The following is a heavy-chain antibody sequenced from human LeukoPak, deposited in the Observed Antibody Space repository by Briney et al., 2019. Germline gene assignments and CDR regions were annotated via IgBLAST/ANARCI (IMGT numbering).Heavy chain of an antibody. J-gene: IGHJ4*02. Sequence: SETLSLTCGVYGGSFSGNYWTWIRQSPGKGLEWIGEINHSGTTNYNPSVKSRVTISVDTSKNQFFLKLNSVTAADTAVYYCARGRGKVARLMDYWCQGTLVTVSS. V-gene: IGHV4-34*01. CDR2: INHSGTT. D-gene: IGHD2-15*01. CDR1: GGSFSGNY. CDR3: ARGRGKVARLMDY.